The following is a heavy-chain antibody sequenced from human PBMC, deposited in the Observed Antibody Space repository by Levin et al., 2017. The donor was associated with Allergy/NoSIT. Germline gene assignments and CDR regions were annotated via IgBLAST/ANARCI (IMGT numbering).Heavy chain of an antibody. V-gene: IGHV4-34*01. Sequence: GSLRLSCAVYGGSFSGYYWSWIRQPPGKGLEWIGEINHSGSTNYNPSLKSRVTISVDTSKNQFSLKLSSVTAADTAVYYCARGIAVTTDAFDIWGQGTMVTVSS. CDR1: GGSFSGYY. CDR3: ARGIAVTTDAFDI. J-gene: IGHJ3*02. D-gene: IGHD6-19*01. CDR2: INHSGST.